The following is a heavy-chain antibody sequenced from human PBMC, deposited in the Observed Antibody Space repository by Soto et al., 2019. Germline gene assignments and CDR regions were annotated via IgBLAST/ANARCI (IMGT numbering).Heavy chain of an antibody. CDR3: ARAPAPLYSRSWYYFDY. D-gene: IGHD6-13*01. V-gene: IGHV4-59*01. CDR1: GGSISSYY. J-gene: IGHJ4*02. Sequence: TSETLSLTCTVSGGSISSYYWSWIRQPPGRGLEWIGYIYYSGSTNYNPSLKSRVTISVDTSKNQFSLKLSSVTAADTAVYYCARAPAPLYSRSWYYFDYWGQGTLVTVS. CDR2: IYYSGST.